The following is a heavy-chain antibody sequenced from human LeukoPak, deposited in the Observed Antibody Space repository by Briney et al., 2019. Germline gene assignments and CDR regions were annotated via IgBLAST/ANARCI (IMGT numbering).Heavy chain of an antibody. D-gene: IGHD2/OR15-2a*01. V-gene: IGHV5-51*01. Sequence: GESLKISCKGSGYSFTNYRIGWVRQMPGKGLEWMGTIYPGDSDTRYSPSFQGQVTISVDKSICTAYLQWSSLKASDTAMYYCARGLLGCDGTRCLHYWGQGTLVTVSS. CDR2: IYPGDSDT. J-gene: IGHJ4*02. CDR3: ARGLLGCDGTRCLHY. CDR1: GYSFTNYR.